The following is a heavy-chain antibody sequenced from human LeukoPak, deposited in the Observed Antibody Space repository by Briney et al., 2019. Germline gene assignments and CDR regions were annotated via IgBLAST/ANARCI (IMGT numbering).Heavy chain of an antibody. V-gene: IGHV3-49*04. CDR1: GFLSDDYS. J-gene: IGHJ4*02. Sequence: TGGSLRLSCSVSGFLSDDYSMSWVRQAPGKGLEWVGLIRSKAYGGTTEYAASVTGRFSISRDNSKSLVYLQMHSLRVDDTALYFCVRPRGAKIVFSPLEYWSQGSLVTVSS. CDR2: IRSKAYGGTT. D-gene: IGHD3-22*01. CDR3: VRPRGAKIVFSPLEY.